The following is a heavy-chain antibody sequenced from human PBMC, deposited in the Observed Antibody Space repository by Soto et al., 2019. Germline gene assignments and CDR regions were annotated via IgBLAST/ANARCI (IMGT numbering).Heavy chain of an antibody. Sequence: EVQLVESGGGLVKPGGSLRLSCAASGFTFSSYSMNWVRQAPGKGLEWVSSISSSSSYIYYADSVKGRFTISRDNAKNSLYLQMNSLRAEDTAVYYCASTDSSGYYPFDYWGQGTLVTVSS. J-gene: IGHJ4*02. CDR1: GFTFSSYS. V-gene: IGHV3-21*01. CDR2: ISSSSSYI. D-gene: IGHD3-22*01. CDR3: ASTDSSGYYPFDY.